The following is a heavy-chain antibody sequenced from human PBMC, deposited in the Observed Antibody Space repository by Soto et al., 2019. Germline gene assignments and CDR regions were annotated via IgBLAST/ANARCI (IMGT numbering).Heavy chain of an antibody. J-gene: IGHJ6*01. Sequence: SETLCITCILSVGYVSSGSYYWSGIRQPPGKGLEWIGYIYYRASSNYTPSLKSRVTISVDTSKNQFSLKLSSVTAADTAVYYCARERFLADYYYYGMGVWGQGTTVTVSS. V-gene: IGHV4-61*01. CDR2: IYYRASS. D-gene: IGHD3-3*01. CDR3: ARERFLADYYYYGMGV. CDR1: VGYVSSGSYY.